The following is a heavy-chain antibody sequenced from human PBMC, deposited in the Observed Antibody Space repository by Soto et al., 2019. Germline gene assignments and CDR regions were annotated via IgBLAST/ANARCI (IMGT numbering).Heavy chain of an antibody. CDR1: GGSIISSNW. CDR2: IYHSGST. Sequence: SETLSLTCAVSGGSIISSNWLILVREPRGKVLEWIGEIYHSGSTNYNPSLKSRVTISVDKSKNQFSLKLSSVTAADTAVYYCARDLTYYDSSGYYSPYFDYWGQGTLVTVSS. D-gene: IGHD3-22*01. V-gene: IGHV4-4*02. CDR3: ARDLTYYDSSGYYSPYFDY. J-gene: IGHJ4*02.